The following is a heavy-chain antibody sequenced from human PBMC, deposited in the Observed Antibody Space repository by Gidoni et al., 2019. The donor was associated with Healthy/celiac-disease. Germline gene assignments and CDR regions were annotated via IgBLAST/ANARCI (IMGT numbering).Heavy chain of an antibody. V-gene: IGHV3-23*01. CDR2: ISGSGGST. CDR1: VFTFSSYA. D-gene: IGHD5-18*01. J-gene: IGHJ4*02. CDR3: AKYVDTAPYYFDY. Sequence: EVQLLESGGGLLQPGGSLRLSCAASVFTFSSYAMSWVRQAPGKGLEWVSAISGSGGSTYYADSVKGRFTISRDNSKNTLYLQMNSLRAEDTAVYYCAKYVDTAPYYFDYWGQGTLVTVSS.